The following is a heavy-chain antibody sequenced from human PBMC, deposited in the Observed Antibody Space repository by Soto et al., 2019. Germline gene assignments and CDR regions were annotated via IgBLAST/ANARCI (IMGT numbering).Heavy chain of an antibody. J-gene: IGHJ6*02. CDR3: ARDLYSSSAYYYGMDV. CDR1: GFTFSSYG. CDR2: IWYDGSNK. Sequence: QVQLVESGGGVVQPGRSLRLSCAASGFTFSSYGMHWVRQAPGNGLEWVAVIWYDGSNKYYADSVKGRFTISRDNSKNTLYLQMNSLRSEDTAVYYCARDLYSSSAYYYGMDVWGQGTTVTVSS. D-gene: IGHD6-6*01. V-gene: IGHV3-33*01.